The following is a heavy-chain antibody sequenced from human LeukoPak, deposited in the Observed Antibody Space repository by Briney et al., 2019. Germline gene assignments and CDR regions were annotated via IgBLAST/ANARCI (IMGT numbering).Heavy chain of an antibody. CDR3: ASAVYGSGIGFDY. D-gene: IGHD3-10*01. CDR1: GYTFTSYD. V-gene: IGHV1-8*01. Sequence: GASVKVSCKASGYTFTSYDINWVRQATGQGLEWMGWMNPNSGNTGYAQKFQGRVTMTRNTSISTAYMELSSLRSVDTAVYYCASAVYGSGIGFDYWGQGTLVTVSS. CDR2: MNPNSGNT. J-gene: IGHJ4*02.